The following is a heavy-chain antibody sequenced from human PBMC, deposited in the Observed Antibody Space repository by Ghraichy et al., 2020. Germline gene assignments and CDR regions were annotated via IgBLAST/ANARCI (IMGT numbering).Heavy chain of an antibody. CDR2: IYTSGST. D-gene: IGHD1-1*01. V-gene: IGHV4-61*02. Sequence: SETLSLTCTVSGGSISSSSYYWSWIRQPAGKGLEWIGRIYTSGSTNYNPSLKSRVTMSVDTSKNQFSLKLSSVTAADTAMYYCARETTGGAYYFDYWGQGTLVTVSS. CDR3: ARETTGGAYYFDY. CDR1: GGSISSSSYY. J-gene: IGHJ4*02.